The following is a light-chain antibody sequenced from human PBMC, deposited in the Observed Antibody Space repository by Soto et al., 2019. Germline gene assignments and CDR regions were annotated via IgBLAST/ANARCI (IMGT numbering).Light chain of an antibody. J-gene: IGKJ1*01. CDR1: QTISSW. CDR2: KAS. V-gene: IGKV1-5*03. Sequence: IQITQSQPSLSATVGDRVTITCRASQTISSWLAWYQQKPGKAPKLLIYKASTLKSGVPSRFSGSGSGTEFTLTISSLQPDDFATYYCQHYNSYSEAFGQGTKVDI. CDR3: QHYNSYSEA.